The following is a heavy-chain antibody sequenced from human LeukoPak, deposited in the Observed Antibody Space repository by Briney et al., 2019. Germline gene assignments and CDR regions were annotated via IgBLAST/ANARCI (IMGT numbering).Heavy chain of an antibody. CDR2: INSDGSST. V-gene: IGHV3-74*01. CDR1: GFTFSSYW. Sequence: GGSLRLSCAASGFTFSSYWMHWVRQAPGKGLVWVSRINSDGSSTSYADSVKGRFTISRDNAKNTLYLQMNSLRAEGTAVYYCARDAADYDYVWGSYRSSPPDYWGQGTLVTLSS. CDR3: ARDAADYDYVWGSYRSSPPDY. J-gene: IGHJ4*02. D-gene: IGHD3-16*02.